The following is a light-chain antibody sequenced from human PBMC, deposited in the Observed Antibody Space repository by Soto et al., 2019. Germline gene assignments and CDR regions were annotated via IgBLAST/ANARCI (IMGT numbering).Light chain of an antibody. J-gene: IGLJ1*01. CDR3: CSYAGSYTYV. CDR2: DVS. V-gene: IGLV2-11*01. CDR1: SSDVGGYDY. Sequence: QSVLTQPSSVSGSPGQSVTISCTGTSSDVGGYDYVSWYQQHPGKAPKLIIYDVSKRPSGVPDRFSGSKSGNTASLTISGLQAEDEADYYCCSYAGSYTYVFGTGTKLTVL.